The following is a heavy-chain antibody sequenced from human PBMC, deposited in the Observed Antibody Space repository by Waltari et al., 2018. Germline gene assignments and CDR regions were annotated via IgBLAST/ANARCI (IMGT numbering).Heavy chain of an antibody. V-gene: IGHV3-48*03. J-gene: IGHJ6*02. CDR3: AGAVGGYFGMDV. CDR1: GFTFRHYE. Sequence: EVQVVESGGGLVQSGGSLKLSCAASGFTFRHYEMTWVRQAPGKGLEWISYISSSGNTIYYADSVKGRFTISRDNAKNSVYLKMNNLRAEDTAVYYCAGAVGGYFGMDVWGQGTTVTVSS. D-gene: IGHD2-15*01. CDR2: ISSSGNTI.